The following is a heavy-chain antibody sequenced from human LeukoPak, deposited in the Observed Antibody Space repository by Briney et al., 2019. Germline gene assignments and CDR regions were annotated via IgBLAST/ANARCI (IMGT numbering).Heavy chain of an antibody. CDR1: GGAFSGYY. CDR2: INHSGDT. J-gene: IGHJ4*02. Sequence: PSETLSLTCAVYGGAFSGYYWSWIRQPPGKGLEWIGEINHSGDTKYNPSLKRRVSMSVDVSKDQFSLKLTSLTAADTAVYYCARGSRNYNNYEGADYWGPRTLVTVSS. V-gene: IGHV4-34*01. CDR3: ARGSRNYNNYEGADY. D-gene: IGHD4-11*01.